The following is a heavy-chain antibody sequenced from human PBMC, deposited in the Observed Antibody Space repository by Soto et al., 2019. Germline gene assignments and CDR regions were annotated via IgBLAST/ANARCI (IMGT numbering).Heavy chain of an antibody. V-gene: IGHV4-59*11. CDR2: ISYSGST. CDR3: ARADPAASVGY. D-gene: IGHD2-2*01. Sequence: PSETLSLTCTVSGGSMSSHYWTWLRQSPGKGLEWIGYISYSGSTYYNPSLKSRVSLSADTSKNQFSLRMSSMIVADTAVYYCARADPAASVGYWGQGTLVTVAP. CDR1: GGSMSSHY. J-gene: IGHJ4*02.